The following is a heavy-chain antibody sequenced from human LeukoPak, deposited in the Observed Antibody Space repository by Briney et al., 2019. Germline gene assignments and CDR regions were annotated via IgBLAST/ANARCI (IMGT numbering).Heavy chain of an antibody. CDR3: ARGQPQGSYRF. CDR1: GFTFTKYW. D-gene: IGHD1-26*01. J-gene: IGHJ4*02. V-gene: IGHV3-53*01. Sequence: GGSLRLSCAASGFTFTKYWMTWVRQAPGKGLEWVSVIYSGGSTYYADSVKGRFTISRDNSKNTLYLQMNSLRAEDTAVYYCARGQPQGSYRFGGQGTLVTVSS. CDR2: IYSGGST.